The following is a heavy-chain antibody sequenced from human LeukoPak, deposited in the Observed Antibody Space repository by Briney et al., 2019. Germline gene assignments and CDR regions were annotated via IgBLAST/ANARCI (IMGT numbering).Heavy chain of an antibody. CDR3: ARDHDRGKSDY. J-gene: IGHJ4*02. CDR2: IIPILGIA. Sequence: SVKVSCKASGYTFTSYYMHWVRQAPGQGLEWMGRIIPILGIANYAQKFQGRVTITADKSTSTAYMELSSLRSEDTAVYYCARDHDRGKSDYWGQGTLVTVSS. V-gene: IGHV1-69*04. CDR1: GYTFTSYY. D-gene: IGHD3-16*01.